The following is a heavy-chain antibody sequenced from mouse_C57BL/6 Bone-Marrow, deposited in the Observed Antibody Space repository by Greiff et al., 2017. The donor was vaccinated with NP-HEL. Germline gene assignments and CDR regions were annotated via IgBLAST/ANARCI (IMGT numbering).Heavy chain of an antibody. D-gene: IGHD2-10*02. J-gene: IGHJ3*01. CDR1: GYSITSGYY. V-gene: IGHV3-6*01. Sequence: VQLKESGPGLVKPSQSLSLTCSVTGYSITSGYYWNWIRQFPGNKLEWMGYISYDGSNNYNPSLKNRISITRDTSKNQFFLKLNSVTTEDTATYYCARYGPPFAYWGQGTLVTVSA. CDR3: ARYGPPFAY. CDR2: ISYDGSN.